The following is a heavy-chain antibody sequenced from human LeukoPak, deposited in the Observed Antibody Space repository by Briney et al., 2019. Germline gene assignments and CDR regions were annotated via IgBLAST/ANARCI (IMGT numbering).Heavy chain of an antibody. CDR3: ARDHDFWSGYFDY. J-gene: IGHJ4*02. CDR1: GGSFSSGSYY. Sequence: SQTLSLTCTVSGGSFSSGSYYWSWIRQPAGKGLEWIGRIYTSGSTNYNPSLKSRVTISVDTSKNQFSLKLSSVTAADTAVYYCARDHDFWSGYFDYWGQGTLVTVSS. CDR2: IYTSGST. D-gene: IGHD3-3*01. V-gene: IGHV4-61*02.